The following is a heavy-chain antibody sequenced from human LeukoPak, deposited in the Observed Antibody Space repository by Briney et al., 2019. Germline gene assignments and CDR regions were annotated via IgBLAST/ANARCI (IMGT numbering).Heavy chain of an antibody. CDR1: GFTFSGYS. J-gene: IGHJ4*02. Sequence: GGSLRLSCTASGFTFSGYSMNWIRQAPGKGLEWVSSFGTRSTSIYHAGSVKGRFAISRDNAKNSLYLQMNSLRAEDTALYYCARGVSEGFDFWGQGTLVTVSS. CDR3: ARGVSEGFDF. V-gene: IGHV3-21*01. D-gene: IGHD3-22*01. CDR2: FGTRSTSI.